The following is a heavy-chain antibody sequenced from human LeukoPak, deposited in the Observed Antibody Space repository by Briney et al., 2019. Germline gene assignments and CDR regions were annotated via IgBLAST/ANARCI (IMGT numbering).Heavy chain of an antibody. Sequence: SETLSLTCAVYGGSFSGTYWSWIRQPPGKGLEWIGEISHSGGTNYNPSLKSRVTISVDTSKNQLSLKLSSVTAADTAVYYCRQYNFWSAYPPNDAFDIWGQGTMVTVSS. J-gene: IGHJ3*02. D-gene: IGHD3-3*01. V-gene: IGHV4-34*01. CDR2: ISHSGGT. CDR3: RQYNFWSAYPPNDAFDI. CDR1: GGSFSGTY.